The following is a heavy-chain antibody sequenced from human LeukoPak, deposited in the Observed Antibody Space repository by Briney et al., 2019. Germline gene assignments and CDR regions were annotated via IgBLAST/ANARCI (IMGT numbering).Heavy chain of an antibody. CDR1: GFTFSGYW. CDR2: IKKDGSEE. D-gene: IGHD4-17*01. CDR3: ARVEESSDYWFGY. J-gene: IGHJ4*02. V-gene: IGHV3-7*01. Sequence: PGGSVRLSCAAAGFTFSGYWMTWVRQAPGKGLEWVASIKKDGSEEYYVDSVKGRFTISRDNAKNSLYLQMNSLRAEDTAVYYCARVEESSDYWFGYWGQGTLVTVSS.